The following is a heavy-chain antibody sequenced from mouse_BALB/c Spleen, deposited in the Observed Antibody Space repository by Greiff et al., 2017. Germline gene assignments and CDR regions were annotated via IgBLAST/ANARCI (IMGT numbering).Heavy chain of an antibody. CDR1: GYAFSSSW. CDR3: ARGGVYDYSYYYAMDY. D-gene: IGHD2-4*01. V-gene: IGHV1-82*01. CDR2: IYPGDGDT. Sequence: QVQLQQSGPELVKPGASVKISCKASGYAFSSSWMNWVKQRPGQGLEWIGRIYPGDGDTNYNGKFKGKATLTADKSSSTAYMQLSSLTSVDSAVYFCARGGVYDYSYYYAMDYWGQGTSVTVSS. J-gene: IGHJ4*01.